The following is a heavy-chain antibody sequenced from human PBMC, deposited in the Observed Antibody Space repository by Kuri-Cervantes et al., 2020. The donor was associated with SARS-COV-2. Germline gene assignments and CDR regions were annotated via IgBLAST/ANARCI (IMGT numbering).Heavy chain of an antibody. CDR2: INPNSGGT. Sequence: ASVKVSCKASGYTFTGYYTHWVRQAPGQGLEWMGWINPNSGGTNYAQKFQGWVTMTRDTSISTAYMELSRLRSDDTAVYYCARDRHPRRRYCSSTSCYGDYYYYGMDVWGQGTTVTVSS. D-gene: IGHD2-2*01. J-gene: IGHJ6*02. CDR3: ARDRHPRRRYCSSTSCYGDYYYYGMDV. V-gene: IGHV1-2*04. CDR1: GYTFTGYY.